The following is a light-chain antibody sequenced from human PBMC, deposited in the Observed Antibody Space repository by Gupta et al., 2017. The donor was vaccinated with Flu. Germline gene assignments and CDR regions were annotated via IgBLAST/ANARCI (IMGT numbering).Light chain of an antibody. CDR2: DDS. Sequence: SHSLNPAPSVSVAPGQTARMTCGGDNIGPKSVHWYQQKPGQAPVLVVYDDSDRPSGIPERVSGSKSGHTATMTISRVEAGEEADYYCQVWDGGRYNHWLFGGGTRLTVL. CDR1: NIGPKS. J-gene: IGLJ3*02. CDR3: QVWDGGRYNHWL. V-gene: IGLV3-21*02.